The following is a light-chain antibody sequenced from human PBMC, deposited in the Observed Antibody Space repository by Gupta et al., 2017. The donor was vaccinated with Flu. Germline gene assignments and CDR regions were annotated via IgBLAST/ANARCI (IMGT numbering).Light chain of an antibody. V-gene: IGKV4-1*01. Sequence: DIVMTQSSDSLPVSRGERATINCTSSQSVLYSSNNKNYLAWYQQKPGQPPQLLIYWASTRESGVPDRFSGSGSGTDFTLTISSLQAEDVAVYYCQRYYSTPYSFGQGTKLEIK. CDR2: WAS. CDR3: QRYYSTPYS. J-gene: IGKJ2*03. CDR1: QSVLYSSNNKNY.